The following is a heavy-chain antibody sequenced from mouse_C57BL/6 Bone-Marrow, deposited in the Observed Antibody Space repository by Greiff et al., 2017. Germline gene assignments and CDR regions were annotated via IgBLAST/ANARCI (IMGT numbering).Heavy chain of an antibody. D-gene: IGHD3-2*02. CDR3: ATRGSDAMDY. V-gene: IGHV1-81*01. CDR2: IYPRSGNT. CDR1: GYTFTSYG. Sequence: QVQLKQSGAELARPGASVKLSCKASGYTFTSYGISWVKQRTGQGLEWIGEIYPRSGNTYYNEKFKGKATLTADKSSSTAYMELRSLTSEDSAVYFCATRGSDAMDYWGQGTSVTVSS. J-gene: IGHJ4*01.